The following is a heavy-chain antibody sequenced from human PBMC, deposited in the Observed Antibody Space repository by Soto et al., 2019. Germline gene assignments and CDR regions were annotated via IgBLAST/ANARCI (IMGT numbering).Heavy chain of an antibody. J-gene: IGHJ3*02. CDR3: ARDTTGAFDI. D-gene: IGHD3-9*01. CDR2: IWYDGSNK. V-gene: IGHV3-33*01. CDR1: GFRFNSYG. Sequence: QVQLVESGGGVVQPGRSLRLSCAASGFRFNSYGMHWVRQAPGKGLEWVAVIWYDGSNKYYADSVKGRFTISRDNSKNTLYLQMNSLRAEDTAVFYCARDTTGAFDIWGQGTMVTVSS.